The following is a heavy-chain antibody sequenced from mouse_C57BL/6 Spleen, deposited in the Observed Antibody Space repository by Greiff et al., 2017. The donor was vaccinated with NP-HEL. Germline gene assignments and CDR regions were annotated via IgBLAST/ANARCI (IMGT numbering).Heavy chain of an antibody. CDR3: TRSDYYGSSPYYFDY. V-gene: IGHV5-9-1*02. CDR1: GFTFSSYA. J-gene: IGHJ2*01. CDR2: ISSGGDYI. Sequence: EVKLVESGEGLVKPGGSLKLSCAASGFTFSSYAMSWVRQTPEKRLEWVAYISSGGDYIYYADTVKGRFTISRDNARNTLYLQMSSLKSEDTAMYYCTRSDYYGSSPYYFDYWGQGTTLTVSS. D-gene: IGHD1-1*01.